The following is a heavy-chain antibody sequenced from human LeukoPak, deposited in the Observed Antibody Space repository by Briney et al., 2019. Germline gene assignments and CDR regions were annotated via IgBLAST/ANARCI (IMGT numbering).Heavy chain of an antibody. V-gene: IGHV4-34*01. D-gene: IGHD2-8*02. Sequence: SETLSLTCAVYGGSFSGYHWSWIRQPPGKGLEWIGEIYHSGSTNYNPSLKSRVTISVDKAKNQFSLKLSSVTAADTAVYYCARDKDTGAYHRAPLTYWGQGTLVAVSS. J-gene: IGHJ4*02. CDR3: ARDKDTGAYHRAPLTY. CDR2: IYHSGST. CDR1: GGSFSGYH.